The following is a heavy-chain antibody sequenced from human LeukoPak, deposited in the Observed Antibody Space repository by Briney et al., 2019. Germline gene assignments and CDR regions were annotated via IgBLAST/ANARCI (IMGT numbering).Heavy chain of an antibody. V-gene: IGHV3-21*01. CDR3: ARADTAKVGFDY. CDR2: ISSSSSYI. J-gene: IGHJ4*02. D-gene: IGHD5-18*01. CDR1: GFTFSSYS. Sequence: GGSLRLSCAASGFTFSSYSMNWVRQAPGKGLEWVSSISSSSSYIYYADSVKGRFTISRDNAKNSLYLQMNSLRAEDTAVYYCARADTAKVGFDYWGQGTLVTVSS.